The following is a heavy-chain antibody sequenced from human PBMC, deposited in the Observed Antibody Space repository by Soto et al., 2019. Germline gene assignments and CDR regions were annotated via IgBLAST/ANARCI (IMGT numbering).Heavy chain of an antibody. CDR3: AKDLALPIMAVADDY. CDR1: GFTFDDYA. Sequence: GGSLRLSCAASGFTFDDYAMHWVRQAPGKGLEWVSGISCSSGSIGYADSVKGRFTISRDNAKNSLYLQMNSLRAEDTAVYYCAKDLALPIMAVADDYWGQGTLVTVSS. J-gene: IGHJ4*02. CDR2: ISCSSGSI. V-gene: IGHV3-9*01. D-gene: IGHD6-19*01.